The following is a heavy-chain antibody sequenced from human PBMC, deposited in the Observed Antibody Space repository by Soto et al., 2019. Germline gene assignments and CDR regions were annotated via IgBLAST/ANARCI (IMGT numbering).Heavy chain of an antibody. CDR3: ARVYASYDSSGYPGIDY. Sequence: SXGSLGLSCAASGFTFSSYAMHGVRQAPGKGLEWVAVISYDGSNKYYADSVKGRFTISRDNSKNTLYLQMNRLRAEDTAVYYCARVYASYDSSGYPGIDYWGQGTLVTVSS. J-gene: IGHJ4*02. V-gene: IGHV3-30-3*01. CDR1: GFTFSSYA. D-gene: IGHD3-22*01. CDR2: ISYDGSNK.